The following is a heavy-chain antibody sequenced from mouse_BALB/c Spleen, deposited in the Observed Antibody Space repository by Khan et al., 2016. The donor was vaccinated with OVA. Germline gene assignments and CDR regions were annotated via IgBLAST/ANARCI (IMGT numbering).Heavy chain of an antibody. V-gene: IGHV9-1*02. D-gene: IGHD3-3*01. CDR1: GYTFTNYG. CDR2: INTYTGEP. CDR3: ASGASCWYFDG. J-gene: IGHJ1*01. Sequence: QIQLVQSGPELKKPGETVKISCKASGYTFTNYGMNWVKQAPGKGLKWMGWINTYTGEPTYTDDFKGRFAFSLETSASTAYLQINNLKIEDMATYFCASGASCWYFDGWGAGTTVTVSA.